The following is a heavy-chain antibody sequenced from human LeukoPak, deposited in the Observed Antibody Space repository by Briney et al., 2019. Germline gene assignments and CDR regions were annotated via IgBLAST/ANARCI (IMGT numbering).Heavy chain of an antibody. CDR3: ATGVRGTSWIVN. CDR2: VNTDGSSI. V-gene: IGHV3-74*01. CDR1: GFAVTSYW. Sequence: GGSLRLSCAASGFAVTSYWMHWVRQAPGKGLVWVSRVNTDGSSITYADSVKGRFTISRDNAKNTLYLQMNSLRAEDTAVYYCATGVRGTSWIVNWGQGTLVSVSS. J-gene: IGHJ4*02. D-gene: IGHD2-15*01.